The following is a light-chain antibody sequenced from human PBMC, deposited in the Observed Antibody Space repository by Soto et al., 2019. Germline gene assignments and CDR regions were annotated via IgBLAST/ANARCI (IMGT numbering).Light chain of an antibody. CDR2: RAS. Sequence: DIQMTQSPSTLSASVGDRVTITCRASQSITTWLAWYQQKPGQAPKLLIYRASTLESGVPARFSGSGSGTEFTLTISSLQPDDFSTYYCQHYNTYSGTFGPGTKVDI. CDR1: QSITTW. CDR3: QHYNTYSGT. J-gene: IGKJ3*01. V-gene: IGKV1-5*03.